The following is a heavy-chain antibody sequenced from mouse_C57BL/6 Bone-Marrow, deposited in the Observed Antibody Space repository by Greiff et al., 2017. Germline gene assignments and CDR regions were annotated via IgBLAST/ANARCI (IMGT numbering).Heavy chain of an antibody. D-gene: IGHD1-1*01. CDR1: GYTFTSYW. Sequence: QVQLQQPGAELVRPGTSVKLSCKASGYTFTSYWMHWVKQRPGQGLEWIGVIDPSDSYTNYNQKFKGKATLTVDTSSSTAYMQLSSLTAEDAAVYYCAHGPDAMDYWGQGTSVTVSS. J-gene: IGHJ4*01. CDR3: AHGPDAMDY. CDR2: IDPSDSYT. V-gene: IGHV1-59*01.